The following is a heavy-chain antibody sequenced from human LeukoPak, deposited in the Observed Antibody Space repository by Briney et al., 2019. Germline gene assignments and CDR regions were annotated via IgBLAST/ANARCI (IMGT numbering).Heavy chain of an antibody. CDR1: GGSISSNY. Sequence: KPSETLSLTCTVSGGSISSNYWSWIRQSAGKGLEWIGRIYSSGSTNYNPSLKSRVTMSVDTSKNQFSLKLSSVTAADTAVYYCARVTYSRSSMSLDAFDIWGQGTMVTVSS. D-gene: IGHD6-6*01. CDR3: ARVTYSRSSMSLDAFDI. CDR2: IYSSGST. V-gene: IGHV4-4*07. J-gene: IGHJ3*02.